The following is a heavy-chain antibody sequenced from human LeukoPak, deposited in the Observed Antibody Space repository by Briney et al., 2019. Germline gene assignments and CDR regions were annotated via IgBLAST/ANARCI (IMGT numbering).Heavy chain of an antibody. V-gene: IGHV1-2*02. CDR2: INPNSGGT. CDR3: ARVRYSGSYPPGY. Sequence: ASVKVSCKASGYTFTGYYMHWVRQAPGQGLEWMGWINPNSGGTNYAQKFQGRVTMTRDTSISTACMELSRLRSDDTAVYYCARVRYSGSYPPGYWGQGTLVTVSS. CDR1: GYTFTGYY. J-gene: IGHJ4*02. D-gene: IGHD1-26*01.